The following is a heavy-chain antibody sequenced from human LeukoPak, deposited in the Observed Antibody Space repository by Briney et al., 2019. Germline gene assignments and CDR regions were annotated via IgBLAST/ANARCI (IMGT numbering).Heavy chain of an antibody. CDR1: GGSISSGSYY. CDR2: IYTSGST. Sequence: SETLSLTCTVSGGSISSGSYYWSWIRQPAGKGLEWIGRIYTSGSTNYNPSLKSRVTISVDTSKNQFSLKLSSVTAADTAVYYCATSGGYYDILTGYYTSHFDYWGQGTLVTVSS. V-gene: IGHV4-61*02. D-gene: IGHD3-9*01. J-gene: IGHJ4*02. CDR3: ATSGGYYDILTGYYTSHFDY.